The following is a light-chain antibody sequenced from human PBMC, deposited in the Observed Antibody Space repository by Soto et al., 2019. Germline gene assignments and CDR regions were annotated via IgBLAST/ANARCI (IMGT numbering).Light chain of an antibody. Sequence: ESVLTQSPGNLSLSPGERATLSCRASQTISSTFLAWYRQRPGQAPRLLTYGASSRATGIPDRFSGSGSGTDFTLTISRLEPEDFAVYYCQQFGLSPTFGGGTKVDIK. CDR2: GAS. V-gene: IGKV3-20*01. CDR1: QTISSTF. CDR3: QQFGLSPT. J-gene: IGKJ4*01.